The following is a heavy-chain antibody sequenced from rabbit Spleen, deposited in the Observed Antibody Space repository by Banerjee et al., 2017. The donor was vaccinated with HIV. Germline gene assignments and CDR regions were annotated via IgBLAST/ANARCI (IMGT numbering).Heavy chain of an antibody. V-gene: IGHV1S45*01. Sequence: QEQLVESGGGLVQPGGSLKLSCKASGIDFNSNYWICWVRQAPGKGLEWIACIYVGSGNTYYASWAKGRFTISKTSSTTVTLQVTSLTAADTATYFCARGGNLRGPGTLVTVS. CDR1: GIDFNSNYW. J-gene: IGHJ4*01. CDR2: IYVGSGNT. CDR3: ARGGNL.